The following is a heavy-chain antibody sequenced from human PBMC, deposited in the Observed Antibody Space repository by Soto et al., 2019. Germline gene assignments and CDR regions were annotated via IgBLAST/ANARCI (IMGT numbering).Heavy chain of an antibody. J-gene: IGHJ6*02. D-gene: IGHD4-17*01. CDR1: GFTLSNYG. CDR3: AKGGTVTPYYYYGMDV. Sequence: PGGSLRLSCAASGFTLSNYGMYWVRQAPGKGLEWVAAISYDGSNKYYADSVKGRFTISRDNSKNTLYLQMNSLRAEDTAVYYCAKGGTVTPYYYYGMDVWGQGTTVTVSS. CDR2: ISYDGSNK. V-gene: IGHV3-30*18.